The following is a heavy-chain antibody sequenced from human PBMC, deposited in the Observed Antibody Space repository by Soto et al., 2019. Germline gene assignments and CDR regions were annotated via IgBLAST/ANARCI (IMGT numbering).Heavy chain of an antibody. CDR2: IIPIFGTA. V-gene: IGHV1-69*13. CDR1: GGTFSSYA. Sequence: ASVQVSCKASGGTFSSYAISWVRQAPGQGLEWMGGIIPIFGTANYAQKFQGRVTITADESTSTAYMELSSLRSEDTAVYYCARHDSSGYYYAHWGQGTLVTVSS. CDR3: ARHDSSGYYYAH. D-gene: IGHD3-22*01. J-gene: IGHJ4*02.